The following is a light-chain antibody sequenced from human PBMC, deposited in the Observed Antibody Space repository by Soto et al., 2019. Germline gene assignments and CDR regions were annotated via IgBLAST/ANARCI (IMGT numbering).Light chain of an antibody. J-gene: IGKJ1*01. CDR1: QSVSSSY. V-gene: IGKV3-20*01. CDR3: LRYGSSPTWT. Sequence: EIVLTQSPGTLSLSPGXRATLSCRASQSVSSSYLAWYQQKPGQAPRLLIYGSSSRATGIPDRFSGSGSGTDFTLSISRLEPEDFAVYYCLRYGSSPTWTFGQGTKVDIK. CDR2: GSS.